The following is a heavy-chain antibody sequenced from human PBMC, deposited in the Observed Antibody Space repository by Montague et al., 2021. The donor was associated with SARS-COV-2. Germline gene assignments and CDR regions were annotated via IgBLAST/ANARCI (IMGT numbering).Heavy chain of an antibody. V-gene: IGHV3-11*01. CDR3: ASPPGIRGREY. D-gene: IGHD3-10*01. CDR1: GFTFSDYY. CDR2: ISSSGTSI. J-gene: IGHJ4*02. Sequence: SLRLSCAASGFTFSDYYMSWIRQAPGKGLEWISHISSSGTSISYADSVKGRVTISRDNAKKFLYLQMNSLRVDDTAVYYCASPPGIRGREYWGQGILVTVSS.